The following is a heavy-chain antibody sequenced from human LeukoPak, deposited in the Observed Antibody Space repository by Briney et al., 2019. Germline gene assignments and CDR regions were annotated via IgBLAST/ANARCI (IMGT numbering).Heavy chain of an antibody. D-gene: IGHD2-21*02. CDR3: ARRALPPVYCGGDCFDAFDI. J-gene: IGHJ3*02. Sequence: GESLRISCKGSGYRFTNYWISRVRQMPGKGLEWMGRIDPSDSYTNYSPFFQGHVTISANKSINTAYLQWSSLKASDTAMYYCARRALPPVYCGGDCFDAFDIWGQGTMVTVSS. CDR1: GYRFTNYW. CDR2: IDPSDSYT. V-gene: IGHV5-10-1*01.